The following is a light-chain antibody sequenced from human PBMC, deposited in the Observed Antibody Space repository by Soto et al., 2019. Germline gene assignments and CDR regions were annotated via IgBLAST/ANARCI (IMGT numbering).Light chain of an antibody. J-gene: IGLJ3*02. Sequence: QSVLTQPASVSGSPGQSITISCSGSDNDIGGYNYVSWYQQHPGKAPKLIIHEVTYRPSGGSTRFSGSKSGNTASLTISGLRAEDEADYYCSSYTSRSTWLFGGGTKLTVL. V-gene: IGLV2-14*01. CDR2: EVT. CDR1: DNDIGGYNY. CDR3: SSYTSRSTWL.